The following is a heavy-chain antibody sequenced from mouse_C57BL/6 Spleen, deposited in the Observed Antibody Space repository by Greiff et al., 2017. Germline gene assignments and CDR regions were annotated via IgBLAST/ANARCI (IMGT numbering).Heavy chain of an antibody. V-gene: IGHV1-64*01. Sequence: QVQLQQSGAELVKPGASVKLSCKASGYTFTSYWMHWVKQRPGQGLEWIGMIHPNSGSTNYNEKFKSKATLTVDKSSSTAYMQLSSLTSEDSAVYYCAKGIYDGYYERVYYAMDYWGQGTSVTVSS. D-gene: IGHD2-3*01. CDR1: GYTFTSYW. J-gene: IGHJ4*01. CDR2: IHPNSGST. CDR3: AKGIYDGYYERVYYAMDY.